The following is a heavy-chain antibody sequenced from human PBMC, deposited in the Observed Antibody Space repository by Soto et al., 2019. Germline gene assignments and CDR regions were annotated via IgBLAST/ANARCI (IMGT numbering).Heavy chain of an antibody. Sequence: GASVKVSCKVSGYTLTELSMHWVRQAPGKGLEWMGGFDPEDGETIYAQKFQGRVTMTEDTSTDTTYMELSSLRSEDTAVYYCATDLAVVLPASRNYFDYWGQGTLVTVSS. J-gene: IGHJ4*02. V-gene: IGHV1-24*01. CDR2: FDPEDGET. D-gene: IGHD2-2*01. CDR1: GYTLTELS. CDR3: ATDLAVVLPASRNYFDY.